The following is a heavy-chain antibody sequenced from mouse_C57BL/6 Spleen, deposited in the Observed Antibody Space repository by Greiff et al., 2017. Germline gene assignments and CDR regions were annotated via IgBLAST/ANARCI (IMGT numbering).Heavy chain of an antibody. CDR2: ISSGSSTI. Sequence: DVMLVESGGGLVKPGGSLKLSCAASGFTFSDYGMHWVRQAPEKGLEWVAYISSGSSTIYYADTVKGRFTISRDNAKNTLFLQMTSLRSEDTAMYYCARPAGPYAMDYWGQGTSVTVSS. D-gene: IGHD1-2*01. V-gene: IGHV5-17*01. CDR3: ARPAGPYAMDY. J-gene: IGHJ4*01. CDR1: GFTFSDYG.